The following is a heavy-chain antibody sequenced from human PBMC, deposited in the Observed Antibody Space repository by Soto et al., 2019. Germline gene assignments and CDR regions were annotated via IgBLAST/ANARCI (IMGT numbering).Heavy chain of an antibody. V-gene: IGHV3-23*01. J-gene: IGHJ2*01. CDR1: GFTFSGYA. CDR2: ISGGGDAT. CDR3: ARKVSGSTGRPDLWYFDL. D-gene: IGHD3-10*01. Sequence: EVQLLDSGGGLVQPGGSLRLSCAASGFTFSGYALTWVRQAPGKGLEWVSAISGGGDATFYADSVKGRFTISRDNSKNTLYLQMNTLRAGDTDVYYCARKVSGSTGRPDLWYFDLWGRGTLVTVSS.